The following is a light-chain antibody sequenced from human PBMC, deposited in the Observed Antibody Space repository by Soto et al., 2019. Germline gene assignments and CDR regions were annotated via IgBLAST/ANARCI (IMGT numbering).Light chain of an antibody. CDR2: GAS. V-gene: IGKV3-20*01. Sequence: DIVLTHCPGTLSLYPGERATLSCRSSQSVSSSYLAWYQQKPGQAPRLLIYGASSRATGIPDRFSGSGSGTDFTLTISRLEPEDFAVYYCQQYGSSPRTFGQGTKVDIK. CDR1: QSVSSSY. CDR3: QQYGSSPRT. J-gene: IGKJ1*01.